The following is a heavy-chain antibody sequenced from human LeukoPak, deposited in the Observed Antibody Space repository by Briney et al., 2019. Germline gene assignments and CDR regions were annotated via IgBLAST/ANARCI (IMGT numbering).Heavy chain of an antibody. CDR1: GFTFSSYA. CDR3: ARGRSRYYFDY. Sequence: PGGSLRLSCAASGFTFSSYAMHWVRQAPGKGLEYVSAISSNGGSTYYANSVKGRFTISRDNSKNTLYLQMGSLRAEDMAVYYCARGRSRYYFDYWGQGTLVTVSP. CDR2: ISSNGGST. V-gene: IGHV3-64*01. D-gene: IGHD3-10*01. J-gene: IGHJ4*02.